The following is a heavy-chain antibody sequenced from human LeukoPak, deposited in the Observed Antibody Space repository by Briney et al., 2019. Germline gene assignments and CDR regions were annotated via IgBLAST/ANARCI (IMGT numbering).Heavy chain of an antibody. CDR1: GFTFSSYA. J-gene: IGHJ4*02. V-gene: IGHV3-23*01. D-gene: IGHD1-26*01. CDR3: AKDVSVGDVDY. CDR2: ISGSGGST. Sequence: GGSLRLSCAASGFTFSSYAMSWVRQAPGKGLEWVSAISGSGGSTYYADSVKGRYAISRDNSKNTLYLQMNSLRAEDTAVYYCAKDVSVGDVDYWGQGTLVTVSS.